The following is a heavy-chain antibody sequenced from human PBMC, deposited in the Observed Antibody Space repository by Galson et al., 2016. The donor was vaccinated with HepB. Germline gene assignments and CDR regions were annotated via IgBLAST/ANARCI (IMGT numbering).Heavy chain of an antibody. J-gene: IGHJ6*03. CDR2: IYSGGNT. CDR1: GFTVSSNY. D-gene: IGHD5-24*01. V-gene: IGHV3-53*01. Sequence: SLRLSCAASGFTVSSNYMSWVRQAPGKGLEWVSLIYSGGNTYYTDSVKGRFTISRDNSKTTLYLQMNRLRAEDTAVYFCARDREGVEPATSLGLGYYYFYYMDVWGKGTTVTVSS. CDR3: ARDREGVEPATSLGLGYYYFYYMDV.